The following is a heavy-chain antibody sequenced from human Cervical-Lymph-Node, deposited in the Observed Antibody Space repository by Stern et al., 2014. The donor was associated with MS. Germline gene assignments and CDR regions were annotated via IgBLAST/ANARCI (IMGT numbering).Heavy chain of an antibody. CDR2: IKEDGSET. V-gene: IGHV3-7*01. CDR3: ARGSDT. J-gene: IGHJ5*02. D-gene: IGHD2-15*01. CDR1: GFTFSSYW. Sequence: EVQLVESGGGLVQPGGSLRLSCAASGFTFSSYWMNWVRQAPGKGLEWVAYIKEDGSETYSVDSVKGRFTISRDNAKNSLYLQMNSLRAEDTAVYYCARGSDTWGQGTLVTVSS.